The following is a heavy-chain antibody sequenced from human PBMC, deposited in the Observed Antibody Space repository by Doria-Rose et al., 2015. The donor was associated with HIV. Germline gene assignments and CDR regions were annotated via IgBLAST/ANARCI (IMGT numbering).Heavy chain of an antibody. CDR1: GFTFSSHR. CDR2: ISSTSAYI. J-gene: IGHJ4*02. D-gene: IGHD3-10*01. V-gene: IGHV3-21*06. CDR3: ATGVTLDY. Sequence: VQLVQSGGGLVRPGGSLRLSCATSGFTFSSHRINWVRQAPEKGLEWVSSISSTSAYINYADSVRGRFTISSDNARNSLYLQMDSLRAEDTAIYYCATGVTLDYWGQGTLVTVSS.